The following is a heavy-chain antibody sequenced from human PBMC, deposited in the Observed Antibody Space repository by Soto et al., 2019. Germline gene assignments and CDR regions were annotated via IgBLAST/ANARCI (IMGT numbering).Heavy chain of an antibody. CDR3: ASYRGATPGF. CDR1: RISFSAYW. V-gene: IGHV3-7*03. J-gene: IGHJ4*02. CDR2: INPDGSGK. Sequence: EVQLVESGGGLVQPGGSLRLSCAVSRISFSAYWMSWVRQAPGKGLEWVANINPDGSGKYYVDSVKGRFTISRDNVKDSLYLEMNNLRPDDTATYYCASYRGATPGFCGQGTLFNVSS. D-gene: IGHD1-26*01.